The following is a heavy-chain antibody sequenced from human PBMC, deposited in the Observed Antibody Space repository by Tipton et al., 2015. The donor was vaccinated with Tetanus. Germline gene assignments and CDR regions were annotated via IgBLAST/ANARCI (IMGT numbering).Heavy chain of an antibody. CDR1: GGTFSSYA. CDR2: IIPIFGTA. CDR3: ARGRTRDGYNLDAFDI. J-gene: IGHJ3*02. V-gene: IGHV1-69*01. Sequence: QSGPEVKKPGSSVKVSCKASGGTFSSYAISWVRQAPGQGLEWMGGIIPIFGTANYAQKFQGRVTITADESTSTAYMELSSLRSEDTAVYYCARGRTRDGYNLDAFDIWGQGTMVTVSS. D-gene: IGHD5-24*01.